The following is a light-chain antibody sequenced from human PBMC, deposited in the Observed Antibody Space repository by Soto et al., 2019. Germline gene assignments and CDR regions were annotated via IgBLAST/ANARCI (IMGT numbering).Light chain of an antibody. CDR3: QQYSVYWT. V-gene: IGKV1-5*02. J-gene: IGKJ1*01. Sequence: DIQMTQSPSSLSSSVVDIVTIISRASQSVSTRLAWYQQKPGKAPKVLICDASSWAGGVPSRFTGSGSGTEFTLTINSLQPDDFATYYCQQYSVYWTFGQGTKVDIK. CDR1: QSVSTR. CDR2: DAS.